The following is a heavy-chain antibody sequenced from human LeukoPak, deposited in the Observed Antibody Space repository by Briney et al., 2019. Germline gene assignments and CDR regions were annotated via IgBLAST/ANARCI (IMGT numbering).Heavy chain of an antibody. CDR1: GFTFSSYA. D-gene: IGHD3-22*01. Sequence: PGGSLRLSCAASGFTFSSYAMSWVRQAPGKGLEWVSAISGSGGSTYYADSVKGRFTISRDNSKNMLYLQMNSLRAEDTAVYYCAKLHYYDSSGYPYDAFDIWGQGTMVTVSS. V-gene: IGHV3-23*01. CDR2: ISGSGGST. J-gene: IGHJ3*02. CDR3: AKLHYYDSSGYPYDAFDI.